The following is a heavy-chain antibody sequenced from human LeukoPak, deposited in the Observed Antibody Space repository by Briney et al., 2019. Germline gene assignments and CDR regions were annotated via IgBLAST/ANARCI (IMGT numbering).Heavy chain of an antibody. CDR2: ISGTGGST. J-gene: IGHJ4*02. CDR3: ARHGGNSFDY. V-gene: IGHV3-23*01. Sequence: GGSLRLSCAASGFTFSSNFMSWVRQAPGKGLDWVSAISGTGGSTYYADSVKGRFITSRDNSKNTVYLQMNSLRADDTAVYYCARHGGNSFDYWGQGTLVTVSS. D-gene: IGHD4-23*01. CDR1: GFTFSSNF.